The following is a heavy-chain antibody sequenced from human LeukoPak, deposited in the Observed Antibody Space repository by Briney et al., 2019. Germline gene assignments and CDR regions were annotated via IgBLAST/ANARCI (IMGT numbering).Heavy chain of an antibody. CDR1: GGSFSGYY. V-gene: IGHV4-34*01. J-gene: IGHJ6*02. CDR2: INHSGST. CDR3: ARRARVVTAAYYYYGMDV. D-gene: IGHD2-21*02. Sequence: SETLSLTCAVYGGSFSGYYWSWIRQPPGKRLEWIGEINHSGSTNYNPSLKSRVTISVDTSKNQFSLKLSSVTAADTAVYYCARRARVVTAAYYYYGMDVWGQGTMVTVSS.